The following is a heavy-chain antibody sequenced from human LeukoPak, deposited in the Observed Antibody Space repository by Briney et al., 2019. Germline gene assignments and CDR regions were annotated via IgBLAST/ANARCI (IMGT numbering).Heavy chain of an antibody. CDR1: GYTFTSYG. D-gene: IGHD1/OR15-1a*01. J-gene: IGHJ4*02. Sequence: GASVKVSCKASGYTFTSYGINWVRQATGQGLEWMGWMNPSSSNTGYAQKFQGRVTMTRNTSIGTAYMELSSLRSEDTAVYYCATGRGKVTRVGTTPFDYWGQGTLVTVST. CDR2: MNPSSSNT. V-gene: IGHV1-8*01. CDR3: ATGRGKVTRVGTTPFDY.